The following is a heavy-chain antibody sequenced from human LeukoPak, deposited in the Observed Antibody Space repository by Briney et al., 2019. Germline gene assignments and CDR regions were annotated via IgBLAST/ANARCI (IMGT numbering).Heavy chain of an antibody. D-gene: IGHD5-24*01. CDR3: ARPDEIDAFDI. J-gene: IGHJ3*02. V-gene: IGHV4-59*01. CDR1: GGPLSSYY. Sequence: SETLSLTCTVSGGPLSSYYWSWIRQPPGKGLEWIGYIYYSGSTNYNPSLKSRVTISVDTSKNQFSLKLSSVTAADTAVYYCARPDEIDAFDIWGQGTMVTVSS. CDR2: IYYSGST.